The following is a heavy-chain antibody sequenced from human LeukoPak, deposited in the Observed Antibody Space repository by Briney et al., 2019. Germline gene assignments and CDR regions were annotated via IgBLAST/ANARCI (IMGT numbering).Heavy chain of an antibody. CDR1: GGTFSSYA. J-gene: IGHJ3*02. CDR2: IIPILGIA. Sequence: SVKVSCKASGGTFSSYAISWVRQAPGQGLEWMGRIIPILGIANCAQKFQGRVTITADKSTSTAYMELSSLRSEDTAVYYCAREISASGSGARDAFDIWGQGTMVTVSS. D-gene: IGHD1-26*01. CDR3: AREISASGSGARDAFDI. V-gene: IGHV1-69*04.